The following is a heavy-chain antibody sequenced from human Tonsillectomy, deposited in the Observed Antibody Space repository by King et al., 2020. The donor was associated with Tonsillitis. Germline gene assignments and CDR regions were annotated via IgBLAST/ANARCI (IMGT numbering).Heavy chain of an antibody. CDR3: TTRYCGYSSCYEAYFDY. CDR1: GFTFSNAW. J-gene: IGHJ4*02. D-gene: IGHD2-15*01. CDR2: IKSKTDSGTA. Sequence: VQLVESGGGLVKPGGSLRLSCAASGFTFSNAWMSWVRQGPGKGLEWVGRIKSKTDSGTADYAAPVKGRFTISRDDSKNTLYLQMNSLKTEDTAVYYCTTRYCGYSSCYEAYFDYWGQGTLVTVSS. V-gene: IGHV3-15*01.